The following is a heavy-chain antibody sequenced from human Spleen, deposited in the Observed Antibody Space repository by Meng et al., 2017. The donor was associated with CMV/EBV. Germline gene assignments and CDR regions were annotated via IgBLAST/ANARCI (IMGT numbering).Heavy chain of an antibody. CDR3: ARVYSGLDV. V-gene: IGHV3-53*01. Sequence: GGSLRLSCAASGFTVSSKYMSWVRQAPGKGLEWVSVLYTGGNTHYADSVKGRFTISRDNSKNMLYLQMNSLRAEDTAMYYCARVYSGLDVWGQGTTVTVSS. J-gene: IGHJ6*02. CDR1: GFTVSSKY. CDR2: LYTGGNT.